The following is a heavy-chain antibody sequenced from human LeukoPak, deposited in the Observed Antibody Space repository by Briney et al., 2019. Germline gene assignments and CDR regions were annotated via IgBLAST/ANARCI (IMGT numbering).Heavy chain of an antibody. CDR3: ARDRDSGDYTAAPGDY. CDR2: INSDGSTT. J-gene: IGHJ4*02. D-gene: IGHD4-17*01. CDR1: GFTFSGYW. V-gene: IGHV3-74*01. Sequence: QTGGSLRLSCAASGFTFSGYWMQWVRQAPGKGLVWVSRINSDGSTTTYADSVKGRFTISRDSAKNSLYLQMNSLRDEDTAVYYCARDRDSGDYTAAPGDYWGQGTLVTVSS.